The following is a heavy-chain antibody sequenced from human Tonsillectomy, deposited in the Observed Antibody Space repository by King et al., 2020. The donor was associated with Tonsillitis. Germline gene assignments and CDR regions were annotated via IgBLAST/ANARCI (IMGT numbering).Heavy chain of an antibody. CDR3: ARGGPFGELIDYFDY. D-gene: IGHD3-10*01. V-gene: IGHV4-59*01. CDR2: IYYSGST. Sequence: QLQESGPGLVKPSETLSLTCTVSGGSISSYYWSWIRQPPGKRLEWIGYIYYSGSTNYNPSLKSRVTISVDTSKNQFSLKLSSVTAADTAVYYCARGGPFGELIDYFDYWGQGTLVTVSS. CDR1: GGSISSYY. J-gene: IGHJ4*02.